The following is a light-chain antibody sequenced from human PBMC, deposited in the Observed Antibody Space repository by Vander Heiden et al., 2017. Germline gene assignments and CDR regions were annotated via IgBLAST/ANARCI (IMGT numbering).Light chain of an antibody. CDR1: SSDVGNYDY. J-gene: IGLJ1*01. CDR2: SVN. Sequence: QSALTQPRSVSGSPGQSVTISCTGTSSDVGNYDYVSWYQQHPGKAPKLIIYSVNKRPSGVPNRFSGSKSGNTASLTISDLQAEDEADFYCCSYAGTYTYVFGSGTRV. CDR3: CSYAGTYTYV. V-gene: IGLV2-11*01.